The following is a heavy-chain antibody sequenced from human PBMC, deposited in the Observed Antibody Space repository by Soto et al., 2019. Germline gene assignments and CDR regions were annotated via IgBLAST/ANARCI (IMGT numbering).Heavy chain of an antibody. CDR2: IKQDGSEK. D-gene: IGHD5-18*01. Sequence: GSLRLSCAASGFTVSSYWMSWVRQAPGKGLEWVANIKQDGSEKYYVDSVKGRFTISRDNAKNSLYLQMNSLRAEDTAVYYCARSRGYSYVSDYWGQGTLVTVSS. J-gene: IGHJ4*02. V-gene: IGHV3-7*03. CDR3: ARSRGYSYVSDY. CDR1: GFTVSSYW.